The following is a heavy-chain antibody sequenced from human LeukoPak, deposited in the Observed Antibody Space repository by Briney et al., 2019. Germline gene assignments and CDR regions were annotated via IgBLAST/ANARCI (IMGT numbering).Heavy chain of an antibody. V-gene: IGHV3-23*01. D-gene: IGHD6-25*01. J-gene: IGHJ4*02. CDR2: ISGSGLST. CDR3: AKDIHTAAH. Sequence: PGGSLRLSCAASGFTFSTFAMIWVRQPPGKGLEWVSSISGSGLSTYYADSVKGRFTISRDNSKNTLYLQMNSLRAEDTAVYYCAKDIHTAAHWGQGTLVTVSS. CDR1: GFTFSTFA.